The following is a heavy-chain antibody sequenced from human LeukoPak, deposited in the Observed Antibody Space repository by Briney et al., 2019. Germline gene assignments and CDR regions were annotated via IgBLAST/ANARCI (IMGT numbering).Heavy chain of an antibody. D-gene: IGHD5-18*01. CDR3: ARAGYSYPYYFDY. J-gene: IGHJ4*02. CDR1: GFTFSSYS. Sequence: GGSLRLSCAASGFTFSSYSMNWVRQAPGKGLEWVSSISSSSSYIYYADSVKGRFTISRDNAKNSLYLQMNSLRDEDTAVYYCARAGYSYPYYFDYWGQGTLVTVSS. CDR2: ISSSSSYI. V-gene: IGHV3-21*01.